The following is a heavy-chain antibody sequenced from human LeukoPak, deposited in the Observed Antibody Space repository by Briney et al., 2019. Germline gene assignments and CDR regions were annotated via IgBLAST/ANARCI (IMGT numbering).Heavy chain of an antibody. V-gene: IGHV4-39*07. Sequence: SETLSLTCTVSGGSISSSSYYWGWIRQPPGKGLEWIGSIYYSGSTYYNPSLKSRVTISVDTSKNQFSLKLSSVTAADTAVYYCARDSGYYDSSKPFDIWGQGTMVTVSS. CDR3: ARDSGYYDSSKPFDI. J-gene: IGHJ3*02. D-gene: IGHD3-22*01. CDR2: IYYSGST. CDR1: GGSISSSSYY.